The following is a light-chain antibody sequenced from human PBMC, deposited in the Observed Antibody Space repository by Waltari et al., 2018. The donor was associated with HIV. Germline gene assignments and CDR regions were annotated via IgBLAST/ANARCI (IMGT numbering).Light chain of an antibody. CDR2: SNN. J-gene: IGLJ1*01. V-gene: IGLV1-44*01. Sequence: QSVLAQPPSASGTPGQRVTISCSGSTSNIGGNTVSWYQQLPGTAPKLLIYSNNERPSWVPDRLSGSTSGTSASLVISGLHSEDEADYYCAAWDDSLKGGAFGTGTKVTVL. CDR3: AAWDDSLKGGA. CDR1: TSNIGGNT.